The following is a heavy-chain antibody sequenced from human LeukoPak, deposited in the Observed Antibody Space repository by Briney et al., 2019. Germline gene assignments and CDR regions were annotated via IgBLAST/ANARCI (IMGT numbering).Heavy chain of an antibody. CDR3: VHGGYCSSASCYHWFDP. CDR1: GASISSTDYY. Sequence: PSETLSLTCIVSGASISSTDYYWGWIRQPPGKGLEWIGSVHYIGSTYYNPSLESRVTISEDTSNNQFSLKLRSVTAADTAAYYCVHGGYCSSASCYHWFDPWGQGTLVTVSS. J-gene: IGHJ5*02. V-gene: IGHV4-39*01. D-gene: IGHD2-2*01. CDR2: VHYIGST.